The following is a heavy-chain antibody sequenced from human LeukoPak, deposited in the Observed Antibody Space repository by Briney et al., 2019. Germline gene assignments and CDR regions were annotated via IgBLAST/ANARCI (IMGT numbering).Heavy chain of an antibody. J-gene: IGHJ4*02. Sequence: SETLSLTCTVYGASISRHYWSWIRQPPGKGLEWIGYVYHDGTTNYNPSLKSRVAISIDTSRNQLSLKLSSMTAADTAVYYCAGGSTRADDYWGQGILVTVSS. V-gene: IGHV4-59*11. CDR3: AGGSTRADDY. CDR1: GASISRHY. CDR2: VYHDGTT. D-gene: IGHD2/OR15-2a*01.